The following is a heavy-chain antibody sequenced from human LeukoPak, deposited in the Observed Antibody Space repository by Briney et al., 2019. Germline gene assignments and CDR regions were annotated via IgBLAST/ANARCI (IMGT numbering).Heavy chain of an antibody. V-gene: IGHV3-33*01. J-gene: IGHJ4*02. CDR3: ATHRGSYPAGGFNY. CDR2: IFYDGSHK. Sequence: GGSLRLPCAASGFTFSNYGMHWVRQAPGKGLEWVAVIFYDGSHKYYADSVKGRFTVSRDNSKNTLYLQMNSLRVEDTAVFYCATHRGSYPAGGFNYWGQGTLVTVSS. D-gene: IGHD1-26*01. CDR1: GFTFSNYG.